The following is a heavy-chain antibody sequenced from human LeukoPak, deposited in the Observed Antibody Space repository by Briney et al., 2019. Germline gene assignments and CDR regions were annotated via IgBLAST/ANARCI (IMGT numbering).Heavy chain of an antibody. CDR1: GGSFSDYY. D-gene: IGHD3-16*01. Sequence: SETLSLTCAVSGGSFSDYYWNWIRQSPGKGLEWIGEINHSGNTEFNPSLESRVTISVDTSKSQFSLKMSSMTAADTAVYWRASRASKRPLGYWGQGALVTVSS. CDR2: INHSGNT. J-gene: IGHJ4*02. CDR3: ASRASKRPLGY. V-gene: IGHV4-34*01.